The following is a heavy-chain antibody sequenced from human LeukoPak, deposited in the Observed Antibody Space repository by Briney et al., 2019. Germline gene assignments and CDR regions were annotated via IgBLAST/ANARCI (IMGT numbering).Heavy chain of an antibody. CDR3: ARTLVVVPAVIDY. CDR2: ISYDGSNK. CDR1: GFTFSSYG. V-gene: IGHV3-30*03. D-gene: IGHD2-2*01. J-gene: IGHJ4*02. Sequence: QPGRSLRLSCAASGFTFSSYGMHWVRQAPGKGLEWVAVISYDGSNKYYADSVKGRFTISRDNSKNTLYLQMNSLRAEDTAVYYCARTLVVVPAVIDYWGQGTLVTVSS.